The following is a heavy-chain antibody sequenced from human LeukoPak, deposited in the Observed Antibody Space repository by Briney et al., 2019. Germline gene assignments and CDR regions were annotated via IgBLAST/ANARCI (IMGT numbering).Heavy chain of an antibody. CDR1: GGSFSGYY. V-gene: IGHV4-34*01. J-gene: IGHJ4*02. D-gene: IGHD6-19*01. CDR2: INHSGST. Sequence: SETLSLTCAVYGGSFSGYYWSWIRQPPGKGLERIGEINHSGSTNYNPSLKSRVTISVDTSKNQFSLKLSSVTAADTAVYYCARDGYSSGWVHTWGQGTLVTVSS. CDR3: ARDGYSSGWVHT.